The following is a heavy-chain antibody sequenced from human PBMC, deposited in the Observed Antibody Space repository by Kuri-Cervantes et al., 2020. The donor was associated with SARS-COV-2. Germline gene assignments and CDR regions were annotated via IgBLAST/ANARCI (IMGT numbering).Heavy chain of an antibody. V-gene: IGHV4-59*01. CDR3: ARDNILFSGSGFDT. D-gene: IGHD1-26*01. CDR2: FYSTSVT. CDR1: GGSINDYY. J-gene: IGHJ5*02. Sequence: GSLRLSCTVSGGSINDYYWGRIRQPPGKGLEWIGYFYSTSVTNYDPSLKTRVTISTDASKNQLSLKLTSVTAADTAVYYCARDNILFSGSGFDTWGQGALVTVSS.